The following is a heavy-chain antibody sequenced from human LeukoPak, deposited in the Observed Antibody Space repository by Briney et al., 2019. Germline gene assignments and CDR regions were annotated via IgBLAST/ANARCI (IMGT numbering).Heavy chain of an antibody. J-gene: IGHJ3*02. CDR2: FGPEDGET. CDR1: GYTLTELS. CDR3: ASCGYDSSGYQVQDAFDI. D-gene: IGHD3-22*01. Sequence: ASVKVSCKVSGYTLTELSMHWVRQAPGKGLEWMGGFGPEDGETIYAQKFQGRVTMTEDTSTDTAYMELSSLRSEDTAVYYCASCGYDSSGYQVQDAFDIWGQGTMVTVSS. V-gene: IGHV1-24*01.